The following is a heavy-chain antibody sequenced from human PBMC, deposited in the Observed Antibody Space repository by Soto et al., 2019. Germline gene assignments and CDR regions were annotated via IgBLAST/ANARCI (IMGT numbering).Heavy chain of an antibody. CDR2: IYSSRNT. Sequence: QVQLQESGPGLVKPSETLSLTCTVSGGSVSSDTHYWGWIRQPPGKRLEWIGFIYSSRNTNYNPSLKGRGNMSVDPSQNQFSLVLRAVIDADTSVYHCARFVRSCSGTTCYTRADVWGQGTTVTVPS. CDR3: ARFVRSCSGTTCYTRADV. V-gene: IGHV4-61*01. J-gene: IGHJ6*02. D-gene: IGHD2-2*02. CDR1: GGSVSSDTHY.